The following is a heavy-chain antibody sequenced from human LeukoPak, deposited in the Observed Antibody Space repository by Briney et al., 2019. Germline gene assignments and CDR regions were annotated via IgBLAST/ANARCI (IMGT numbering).Heavy chain of an antibody. V-gene: IGHV4-61*05. CDR3: ARVACGGDCSPYNWFDP. J-gene: IGHJ5*02. Sequence: SETLSLTCTVSGGSISSSSYYWGWIRQPPGKGLEWIGYIYYSGSTNYNPSLKSRVTISVDTSKNQFSLKLSSVTAADTAVYYCARVACGGDCSPYNWFDPWGQGTLVTVSS. CDR2: IYYSGST. D-gene: IGHD2-21*02. CDR1: GGSISSSSYY.